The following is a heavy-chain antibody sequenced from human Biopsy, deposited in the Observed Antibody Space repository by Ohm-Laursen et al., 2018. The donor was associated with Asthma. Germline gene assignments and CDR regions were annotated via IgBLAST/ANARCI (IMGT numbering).Heavy chain of an antibody. CDR2: HDHEEGGT. D-gene: IGHD4-17*01. J-gene: IGHJ4*02. Sequence: SVKVSCKISGYSLTDLSMHWVRQAPGQGLEWLGGHDHEEGGTVNARRFQGRVTMTEDTSTETAYMELSSLSSDDTAVYYCASDFPKDYVRYNFQFWGQGTLVTVSS. CDR3: ASDFPKDYVRYNFQF. CDR1: GYSLTDLS. V-gene: IGHV1-24*01.